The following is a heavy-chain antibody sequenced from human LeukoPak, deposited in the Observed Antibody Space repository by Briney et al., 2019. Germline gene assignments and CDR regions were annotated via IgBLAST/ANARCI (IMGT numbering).Heavy chain of an antibody. CDR1: GFTFSSYA. J-gene: IGHJ4*02. CDR2: ISGSGGST. D-gene: IGHD4-17*01. CDR3: AKSVTDYGDYVFDY. Sequence: GGSLRLSCAASGFTFSSYAMSWVRQAPGKGLDWVSAISGSGGSTYYADSVKGRFTISRDNSKNTLYLQMNSLRAGDTAVYYCAKSVTDYGDYVFDYWGQGTLVTVSS. V-gene: IGHV3-23*01.